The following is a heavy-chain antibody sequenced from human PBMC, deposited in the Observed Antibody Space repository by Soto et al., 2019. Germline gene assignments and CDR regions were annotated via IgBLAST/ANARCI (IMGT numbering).Heavy chain of an antibody. CDR1: GFAFNDFA. Sequence: EVHLLESGGDLVLPGGSLRLSCAASGFAFNDFAMNWVRQAPGKGPEWLSTISGSGDKTFHSDSVKGRFNISRDNSNNKMFLQMNSQRAEDTAIYYCAKGASHAPFEKWGRGTLVTVSS. J-gene: IGHJ4*02. V-gene: IGHV3-23*01. CDR3: AKGASHAPFEK. CDR2: ISGSGDKT.